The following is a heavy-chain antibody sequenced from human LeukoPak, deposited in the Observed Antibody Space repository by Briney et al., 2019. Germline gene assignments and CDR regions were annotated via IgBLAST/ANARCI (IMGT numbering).Heavy chain of an antibody. CDR3: AKDRSYSGYEPLDY. Sequence: GGSLRLSCAASGFTFSSYGMHWVRQAPGKGLESVAVISHDGNSKYSADSVKGRFTISRDNSKNTLYLQMDSLRVEDTAVYYCAKDRSYSGYEPLDYWGQGTLVTVSS. CDR1: GFTFSSYG. D-gene: IGHD1-26*01. J-gene: IGHJ4*02. V-gene: IGHV3-30*18. CDR2: ISHDGNSK.